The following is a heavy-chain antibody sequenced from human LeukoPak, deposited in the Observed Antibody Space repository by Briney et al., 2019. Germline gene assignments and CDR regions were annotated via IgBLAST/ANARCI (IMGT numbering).Heavy chain of an antibody. J-gene: IGHJ4*02. CDR1: GYTFTSYD. V-gene: IGHV1-8*01. D-gene: IGHD2-15*01. CDR3: ARSSYCSGGSCYSGDFFDY. CDR2: MDPNSGNT. Sequence: EASVKVSCKASGYTFTSYDINWVRQAPGQGLEWMGWMDPNSGNTGYAQKFQGRVTMTRNTSISTAYMELSSLRSEDTAVYYCARSSYCSGGSCYSGDFFDYWGQGTLVTVSS.